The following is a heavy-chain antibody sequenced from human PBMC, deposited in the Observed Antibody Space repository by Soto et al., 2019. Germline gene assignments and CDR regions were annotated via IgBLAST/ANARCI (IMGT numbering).Heavy chain of an antibody. CDR1: GYTFTSYA. Sequence: ASVKVSCKASGYTFTSYAMHWVRQAPGQRLEWMGWINAGNGNTKYSQKFQGRVTITRDTSASTAYMELSSLRSEDTAVYYCARDRDYYYDSSGAFDYWGQGTLVTVSS. CDR2: INAGNGNT. V-gene: IGHV1-3*01. D-gene: IGHD3-22*01. CDR3: ARDRDYYYDSSGAFDY. J-gene: IGHJ4*02.